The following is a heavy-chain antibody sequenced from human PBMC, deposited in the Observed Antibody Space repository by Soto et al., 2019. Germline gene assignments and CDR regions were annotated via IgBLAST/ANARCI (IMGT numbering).Heavy chain of an antibody. V-gene: IGHV4-4*02. D-gene: IGHD3-10*01. CDR1: GGSISSSNW. CDR3: ARDYMVRGVMRWFDP. Sequence: QVQLQESGPGLVKPSGTLSLTCAVSGGSISSSNWWSWVRQPPGKGLEWIGEIYHSGSTNYNPSPKRRSTISVYKSKNPVSRKLSSVTAADTAVYYCARDYMVRGVMRWFDPWGQGTLVTVSS. J-gene: IGHJ5*02. CDR2: IYHSGST.